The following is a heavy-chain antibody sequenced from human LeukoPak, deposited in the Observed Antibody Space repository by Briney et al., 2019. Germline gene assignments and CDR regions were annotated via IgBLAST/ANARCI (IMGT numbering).Heavy chain of an antibody. V-gene: IGHV3-30*02. CDR2: IRYDGSNK. J-gene: IGHJ4*02. Sequence: GGSLRLSCAASGFTISSYGMHWVRQAPGKGLEWVAFIRYDGSNKYYADSVKGRFTISRDNSKNTLYLQMNSLRAEDTAVYYCAKDVDTAMGLFDYWGQGTLVTVSS. D-gene: IGHD5-18*01. CDR3: AKDVDTAMGLFDY. CDR1: GFTISSYG.